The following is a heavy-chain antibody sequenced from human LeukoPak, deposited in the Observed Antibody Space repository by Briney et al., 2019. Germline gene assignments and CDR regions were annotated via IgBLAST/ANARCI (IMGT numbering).Heavy chain of an antibody. CDR3: ARSGYSYGYVDY. CDR2: IYHSGST. J-gene: IGHJ4*02. V-gene: IGHV4-38-2*01. D-gene: IGHD5-18*01. Sequence: SETLSLTCAVSGYSISSGYYCGWIRQPPGKGLEWIGSIYHSGSTYYNPSLKSRVTISVDTSKNQFSLKLSSVTAADTAVYYCARSGYSYGYVDYWGQGTLVTVSS. CDR1: GYSISSGYY.